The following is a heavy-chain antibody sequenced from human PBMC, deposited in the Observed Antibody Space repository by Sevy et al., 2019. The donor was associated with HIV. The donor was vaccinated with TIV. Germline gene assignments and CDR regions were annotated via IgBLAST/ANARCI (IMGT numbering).Heavy chain of an antibody. CDR1: GDSISSSTYY. Sequence: SGTLSLTCTVSGDSISSSTYYWGWIRQPPGKGLEWIGSIYYSGSTYYNPSLKSRVTISVDTSKNQFSLKLSSVTAADTAMYYCARQGYYYDSSAYWYWGQGTLVTVSS. CDR2: IYYSGST. V-gene: IGHV4-39*01. D-gene: IGHD3-22*01. J-gene: IGHJ4*02. CDR3: ARQGYYYDSSAYWY.